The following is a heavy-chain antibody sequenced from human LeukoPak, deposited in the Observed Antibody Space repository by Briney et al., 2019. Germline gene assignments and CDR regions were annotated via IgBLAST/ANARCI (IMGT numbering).Heavy chain of an antibody. J-gene: IGHJ4*02. Sequence: GGSLRLSCAASGFTFSSYWMSWVRQAPGKGLEWVANIKQDGSEKYYVDSVKGRFTISRDNAKNSLYLQMNSLRAEDTAVYYCARGARQIAAWGFFDYWGQGTLVTVSS. CDR2: IKQDGSEK. CDR1: GFTFSSYW. V-gene: IGHV3-7*01. CDR3: ARGARQIAAWGFFDY. D-gene: IGHD6-25*01.